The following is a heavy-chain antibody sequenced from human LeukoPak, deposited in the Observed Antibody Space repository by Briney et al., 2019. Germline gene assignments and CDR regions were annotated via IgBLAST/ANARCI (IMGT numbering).Heavy chain of an antibody. J-gene: IGHJ4*02. CDR3: AIVGEALDY. V-gene: IGHV1-2*02. CDR2: INPNSGDT. Sequence: GASVKVSCKASGYTFTGYNVHWVRQVPGQGLEWMGWINPNSGDTNYAQNFQGRVTMTRDTSISTAYMELNRLRSDDTAVYYCAIVGEALDYWGQGTLVTVSS. D-gene: IGHD4-17*01. CDR1: GYTFTGYN.